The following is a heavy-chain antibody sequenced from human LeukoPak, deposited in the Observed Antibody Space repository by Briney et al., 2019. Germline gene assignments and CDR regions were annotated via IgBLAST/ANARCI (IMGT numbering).Heavy chain of an antibody. J-gene: IGHJ5*02. Sequence: GASVKVSCKASGYTFTNYAISWVRQAPGQGLEWMGWASAYNGDTRYAQNLQGRLTMTTETSTSTAYMELRSLRSDDTAMYHCARFSLGAAAAGFDPSGQGTLVTVSS. CDR2: ASAYNGDT. D-gene: IGHD6-13*01. CDR1: GYTFTNYA. CDR3: ARFSLGAAAAGFDP. V-gene: IGHV1-18*01.